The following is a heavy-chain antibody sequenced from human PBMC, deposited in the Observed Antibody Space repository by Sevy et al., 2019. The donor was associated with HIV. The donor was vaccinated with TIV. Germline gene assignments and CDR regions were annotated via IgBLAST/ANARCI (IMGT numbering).Heavy chain of an antibody. D-gene: IGHD2-8*02. CDR2: LIGGGRRT. J-gene: IGHJ6*02. CDR1: GFPFSSYA. Sequence: GGSLRLSCAASGFPFSSYAMSWVRQAPGRGLEWVSTLIGGGRRTYYADSVTGRFIISRANSRNTLYLQMNSLRAEDTAIYYCAKRRVQSGLSGGGANYGMDVWGRGTTVTVSS. V-gene: IGHV3-23*01. CDR3: AKRRVQSGLSGGGANYGMDV.